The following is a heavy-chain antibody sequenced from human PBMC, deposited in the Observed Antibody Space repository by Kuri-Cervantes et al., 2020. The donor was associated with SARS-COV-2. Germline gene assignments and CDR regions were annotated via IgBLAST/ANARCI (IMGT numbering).Heavy chain of an antibody. CDR3: ARGGSAYCGGDCYPPSWGVVLLGSQGSGYMDV. V-gene: IGHV3-21*05. J-gene: IGHJ6*03. D-gene: IGHD2-21*01. CDR2: ISRSGSYT. Sequence: GESLKISCAASELIFSDYWMNWVRQAPGKGLEWVSYISRSGSYTYYADSVRGRFTVSRDNAKSTLYLQMNSLRAEDTAVYYCARGGSAYCGGDCYPPSWGVVLLGSQGSGYMDVWGKGTTVTVSS. CDR1: ELIFSDYW.